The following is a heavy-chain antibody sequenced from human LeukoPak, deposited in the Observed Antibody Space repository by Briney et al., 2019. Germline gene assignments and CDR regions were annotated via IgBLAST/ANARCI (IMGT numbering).Heavy chain of an antibody. V-gene: IGHV3-21*01. CDR2: ISSSSSYI. D-gene: IGHD2-15*01. CDR1: GFTFSRYS. J-gene: IGHJ3*02. Sequence: GGSLRLSCAASGFTFSRYSMNWVRQAPGKGLEWVSSISSSSSYIYYADSVKGRFTISRDNAKNLLYLQMNSLRAEDTAVYYCAREDSEAFDIWGQGTMVTVSS. CDR3: AREDSEAFDI.